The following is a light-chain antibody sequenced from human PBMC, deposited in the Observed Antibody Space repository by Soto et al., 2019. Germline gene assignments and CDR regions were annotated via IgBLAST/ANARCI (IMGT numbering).Light chain of an antibody. V-gene: IGLV2-23*02. CDR2: EVS. Sequence: QSGLTQPASVSGSPGQSITISCTGTSSDVGSYNHVSWYQQHPGKAPKLIIYEVSKRPPGVSNRFSGSKSDNTASLTISGLQAEDEADYYCCSYGGSSSFWVLGGGTKVTVL. J-gene: IGLJ2*01. CDR3: CSYGGSSSFWV. CDR1: SSDVGSYNH.